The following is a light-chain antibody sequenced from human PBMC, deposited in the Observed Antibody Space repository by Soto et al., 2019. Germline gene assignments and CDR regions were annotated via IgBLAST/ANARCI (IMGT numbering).Light chain of an antibody. Sequence: DIQMTQSPSTLYASVGDRVTITCRASQTISSWLAWYQQKPGKAPKLLIYKASTLKSGVPSRFSGSGSGTDFTLTISSLQPDDFATYYCQQYNSYSEAFGQGTKVDIK. CDR3: QQYNSYSEA. CDR1: QTISSW. CDR2: KAS. V-gene: IGKV1-5*03. J-gene: IGKJ1*01.